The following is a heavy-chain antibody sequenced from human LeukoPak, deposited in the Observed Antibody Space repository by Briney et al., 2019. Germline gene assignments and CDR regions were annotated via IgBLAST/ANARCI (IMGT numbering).Heavy chain of an antibody. J-gene: IGHJ4*02. V-gene: IGHV3-23*01. CDR3: AKEGPYSSGWYDFDY. Sequence: GGSLRLSCAASGFTFSSYWMGWVRQAPGKGLEWVSALSGSSGSTYYADSVKGRFTISRDNSKNTLYLQMYSLRAEDTAVYYCAKEGPYSSGWYDFDYWGQGTLVTVSS. D-gene: IGHD6-19*01. CDR1: GFTFSSYW. CDR2: LSGSSGST.